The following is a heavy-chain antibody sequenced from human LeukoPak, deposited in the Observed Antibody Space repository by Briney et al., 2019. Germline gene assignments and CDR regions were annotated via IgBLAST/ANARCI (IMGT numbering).Heavy chain of an antibody. CDR1: GYTFTGYY. Sequence: ASVKVSCKASGYTFTGYYMHWVRQAPGQGLEWMGWINPNSGGTNYAQKFQGWVTMTRDTSISTAYMELSRLRSDDTAVYYCARASLWFGAPPQRDYHYGMDVWGQGTTVTVSS. D-gene: IGHD3-10*01. V-gene: IGHV1-2*04. CDR3: ARASLWFGAPPQRDYHYGMDV. CDR2: INPNSGGT. J-gene: IGHJ6*02.